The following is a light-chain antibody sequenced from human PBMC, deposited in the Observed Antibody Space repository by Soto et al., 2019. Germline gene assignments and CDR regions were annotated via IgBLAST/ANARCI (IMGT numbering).Light chain of an antibody. CDR1: TGAVTSGKY. CDR3: LLYYGGAHLV. V-gene: IGLV7-43*01. CDR2: TTN. Sequence: QAVVTQEPSLTVSPGGTVTLTCASSTGAVTSGKYPSWFQQKPGQPPSTLIYTTNNRHSWTPARFSGSLLGVKAALTLSGVQPEVEAEYYCLLYYGGAHLVFGGGINLTVL. J-gene: IGLJ3*02.